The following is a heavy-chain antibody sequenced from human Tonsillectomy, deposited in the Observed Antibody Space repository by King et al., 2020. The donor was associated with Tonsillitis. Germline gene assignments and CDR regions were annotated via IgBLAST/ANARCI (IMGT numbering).Heavy chain of an antibody. V-gene: IGHV3-21*01. Sequence: VQLVESGGGLVKPGGSLRLSCAGAGFILSGYGLDWFRQAPGKGLEWVASIGRSSSDTYYADSMKGRFTISRDNAQNSMWLHMNSLRVEDTAVYYCATGLVQSIDGNYHYYGMDVWGQGTTVTVSS. CDR3: ATGLVQSIDGNYHYYGMDV. CDR2: IGRSSSDT. D-gene: IGHD2-21*01. CDR1: GFILSGYG. J-gene: IGHJ6*02.